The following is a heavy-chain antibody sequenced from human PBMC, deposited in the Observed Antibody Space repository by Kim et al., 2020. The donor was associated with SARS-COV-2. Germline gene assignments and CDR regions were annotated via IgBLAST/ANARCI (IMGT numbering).Heavy chain of an antibody. CDR3: ARGGGCGGDCYSSPNYYYYYGMDV. V-gene: IGHV1-69*13. CDR2: IIPIFGTA. D-gene: IGHD2-21*02. CDR1: GGTFSSYA. J-gene: IGHJ6*02. Sequence: SVKVSCKASGGTFSSYAISWVRQAPGQGLEWMGGIIPIFGTANYAQKFQGRVTITADESTSTAYMELSSLRSEDTAVYYCARGGGCGGDCYSSPNYYYYYGMDVWGQGTTVTVSS.